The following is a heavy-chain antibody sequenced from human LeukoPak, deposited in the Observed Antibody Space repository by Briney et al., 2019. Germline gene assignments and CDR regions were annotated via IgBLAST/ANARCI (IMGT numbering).Heavy chain of an antibody. CDR1: GFTFEDYA. CDR2: ISWNSGSI. J-gene: IGHJ4*02. V-gene: IGHV3-9*01. CDR3: AMDSSSSGSNDY. Sequence: GGSLRLSCVASGFTFEDYAMHWVRQAPGKGLEWVSGISWNSGSIGYADSVKGRFTISRDNAKNSLYLQMNSLRAEDTALYYCAMDSSSSGSNDYWGQGTLVTVSS. D-gene: IGHD6-6*01.